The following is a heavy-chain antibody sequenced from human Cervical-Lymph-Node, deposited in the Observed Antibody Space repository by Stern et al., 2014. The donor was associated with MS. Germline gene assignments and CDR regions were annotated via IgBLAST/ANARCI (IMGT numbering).Heavy chain of an antibody. CDR2: IYPYDSDT. V-gene: IGHV5-51*01. CDR1: GYSFTIYY. J-gene: IGHJ4*02. CDR3: ARHVQGFDY. Sequence: VQLVQSGAEVKKPGESLKISCKLSGYSFTIYYIALVRQMPGQGLEWMGVIYPYDSDTTYRPSFQGQVTISADKSITTAYLQWSSLRASDTAMYYCARHVQGFDYWGQGTLVTVSS.